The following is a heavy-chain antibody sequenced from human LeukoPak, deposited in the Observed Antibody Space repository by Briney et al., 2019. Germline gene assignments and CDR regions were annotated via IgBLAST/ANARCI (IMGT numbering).Heavy chain of an antibody. J-gene: IGHJ4*02. CDR3: ARNTIPITMVRGATDY. CDR1: GFTFSSYS. V-gene: IGHV3-21*01. CDR2: ISNSSSYI. Sequence: GGSLRLSCAASGFTFSSYSMNWVRQAPGKGLEWVSSISNSSSYIYYADSVKGRFTISRDNAKNSLYLQMNSLRAEDTAVYYCARNTIPITMVRGATDYWGQGTLVTVSS. D-gene: IGHD3-10*01.